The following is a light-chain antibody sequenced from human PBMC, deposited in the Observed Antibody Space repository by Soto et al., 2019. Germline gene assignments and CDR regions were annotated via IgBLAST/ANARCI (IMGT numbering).Light chain of an antibody. Sequence: QSALTQPRSVSGSPGQSVTISCTGTSSDVGTYNSVSWYQQHPGKAPKLMIYDVNKRPSGVPDRFSGSMSGNTASLTISGLQADDEADYHCSSYAGNYTLHFGGGTKLTVL. CDR1: SSDVGTYNS. J-gene: IGLJ2*01. CDR3: SSYAGNYTLH. CDR2: DVN. V-gene: IGLV2-11*01.